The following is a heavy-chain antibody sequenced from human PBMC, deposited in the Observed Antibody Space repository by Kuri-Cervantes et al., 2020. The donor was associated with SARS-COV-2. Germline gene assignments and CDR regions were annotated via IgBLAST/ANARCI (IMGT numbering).Heavy chain of an antibody. CDR1: GGSISSTSYY. CDR3: ARHVVSGWSGYFDY. Sequence: SETLSLTCTVSGGSISSTSYYWGWVRQPPGKGPEWIGSIYYSGSTYYNPSLKSRVTISVDTSKNQFSLKLSSVTAADTAVYYCARHVVSGWSGYFDYWGQGTLVTVSS. J-gene: IGHJ4*02. D-gene: IGHD3-3*01. V-gene: IGHV4-39*01. CDR2: IYYSGST.